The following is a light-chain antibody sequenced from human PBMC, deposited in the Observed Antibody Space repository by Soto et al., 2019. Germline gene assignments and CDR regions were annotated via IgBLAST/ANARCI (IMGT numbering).Light chain of an antibody. Sequence: QSVLTQPPSASGTPGQRVTISCSGSSSNIGSNTVNWYQQLPGTAPKLLIYSNNQRPSGVPDRFSGSKSGTSASLAISGLQSEDDADYYCAAWDDSLNGLLVFGTGTKVTVL. CDR2: SNN. CDR3: AAWDDSLNGLLV. V-gene: IGLV1-44*01. J-gene: IGLJ1*01. CDR1: SSNIGSNT.